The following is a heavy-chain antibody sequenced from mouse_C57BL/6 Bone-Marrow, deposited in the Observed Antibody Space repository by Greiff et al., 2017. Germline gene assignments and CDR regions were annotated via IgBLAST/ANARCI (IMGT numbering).Heavy chain of an antibody. CDR1: GFTFSSYA. Sequence: EVHLVESGEGLVKPGGSLKLSCAASGFTFSSYAMSWVRQTPEKRLEWVAYISSGGDYIYYADTVKGRFTISRDNARNTLYLQMSSLKSEDTAMYYCTRAGYYGYDGGIIYAMDYWGQGTSVTVSS. CDR3: TRAGYYGYDGGIIYAMDY. J-gene: IGHJ4*01. D-gene: IGHD2-2*01. V-gene: IGHV5-9-1*02. CDR2: ISSGGDYI.